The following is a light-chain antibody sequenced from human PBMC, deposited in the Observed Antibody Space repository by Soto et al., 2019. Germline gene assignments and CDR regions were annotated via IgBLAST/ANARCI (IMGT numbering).Light chain of an antibody. J-gene: IGKJ1*01. CDR1: QSVSSN. Sequence: EIVITQSPATLSVSPGERATLSCRASQSVSSNLAWYQQKPGQAPRLLIYGASTRATGIPARFSGSGSGTEFTLTISSLQSEDFPVYYCQQFPRTFGQGTKVEIK. V-gene: IGKV3-15*01. CDR3: QQFPRT. CDR2: GAS.